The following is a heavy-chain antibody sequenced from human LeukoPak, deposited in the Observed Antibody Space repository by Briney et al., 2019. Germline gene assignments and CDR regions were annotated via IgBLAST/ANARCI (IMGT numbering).Heavy chain of an antibody. Sequence: SETLSLTCTVSGGPISSRSYYWGWIRQPPGKGLERIGSIYYGGSPSYNPSLSGRVTISVDTSKNQFSLRLSSVTAADMAVYYCARLPLGYYDSSGYWDYWGQGTLVTVSS. D-gene: IGHD3-22*01. V-gene: IGHV4-39*01. CDR2: IYYGGSP. CDR1: GGPISSRSYY. J-gene: IGHJ4*02. CDR3: ARLPLGYYDSSGYWDY.